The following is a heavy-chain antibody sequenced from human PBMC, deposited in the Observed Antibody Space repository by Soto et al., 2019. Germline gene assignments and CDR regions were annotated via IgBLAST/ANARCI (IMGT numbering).Heavy chain of an antibody. CDR1: GGSFSGYY. J-gene: IGHJ4*02. CDR2: INQSGST. D-gene: IGHD6-13*01. CDR3: ARTYSSSWSPFDY. Sequence: QVQLQQWGAGLLKPSETLSLTCAVYGGSFSGYYWSWIRQPPGKGLEWIGEINQSGSTNYNPSLKSRVTISVDTSKNQYSQKLSSVTAADTAVYYCARTYSSSWSPFDYWGQGTLVTVSS. V-gene: IGHV4-34*01.